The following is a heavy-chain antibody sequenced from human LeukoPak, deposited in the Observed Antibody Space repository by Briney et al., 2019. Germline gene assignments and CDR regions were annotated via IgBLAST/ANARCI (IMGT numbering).Heavy chain of an antibody. CDR3: ATGPVTI. D-gene: IGHD4-17*01. J-gene: IGHJ4*02. CDR2: INSGGNT. CDR1: GFFVNSTY. V-gene: IGHV3-53*01. Sequence: PGGSLRLSCAASGFFVNSTYMSWVRQAPGKGLEWVSVINSGGNTYYAGSVKGRFTISRDNSKNTLYLQMNSLRAEDTAVYYCATGPVTIWGQGTLVTVSP.